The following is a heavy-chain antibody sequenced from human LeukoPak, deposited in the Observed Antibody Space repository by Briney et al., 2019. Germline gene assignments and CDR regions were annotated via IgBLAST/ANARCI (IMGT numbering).Heavy chain of an antibody. CDR1: GFSFSTSS. CDR2: IKKDGSEE. CDR3: TKEGM. J-gene: IGHJ3*01. V-gene: IGHV3-7*05. Sequence: GGSLRLSCATSGFSFSTSSMNWVRQAPGKGLEWVAYIKKDGSEEKYVDSVKGRFTTSRDNTKNSLYLQMGSLRVEDTAVYYCTKEGMWGQGTMVTVSS.